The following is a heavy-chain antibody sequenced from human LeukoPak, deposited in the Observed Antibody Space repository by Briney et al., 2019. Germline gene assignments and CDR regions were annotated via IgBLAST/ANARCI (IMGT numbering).Heavy chain of an antibody. J-gene: IGHJ2*01. CDR3: ARGERWDVVVVAATPPYFDL. Sequence: SETLSLTCTVSGGSISSYYWSWIRQPPGKGLEWIGYIYYSGSTNYNPPLKSRVTISVDTSKNQFSLKLSSVTAADTAVYYCARGERWDVVVVAATPPYFDLWGRGALVTVSS. CDR2: IYYSGST. D-gene: IGHD2-15*01. V-gene: IGHV4-59*01. CDR1: GGSISSYY.